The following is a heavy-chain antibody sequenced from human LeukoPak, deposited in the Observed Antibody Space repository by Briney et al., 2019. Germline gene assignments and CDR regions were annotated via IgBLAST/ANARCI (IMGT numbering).Heavy chain of an antibody. V-gene: IGHV4-59*01. Sequence: PSETLSLTCTVSGGSISGYYWSWIRQPPGKGLEWIGYIYYSGSTNYNPSLKSRVTISVDTSKNQFSLKLSSVTAADTAVYYCVRGSFWCTSGVCLEDYYYYMDVWGKGTTVTVSS. J-gene: IGHJ6*03. D-gene: IGHD2-8*01. CDR1: GGSISGYY. CDR2: IYYSGST. CDR3: VRGSFWCTSGVCLEDYYYYMDV.